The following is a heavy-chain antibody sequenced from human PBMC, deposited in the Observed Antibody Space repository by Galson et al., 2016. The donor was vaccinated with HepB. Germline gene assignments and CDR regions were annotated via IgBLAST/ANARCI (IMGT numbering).Heavy chain of an antibody. Sequence: QSGAEVKKPGESLKISCKGFGYSFTSQWIGWVRQMPGKGLEWMGIIYPGDSDTRYNPSFQGQVTISADKSISTAYLQWSSLKASDTAMYYCARHGLPPHYNYGMYVWGQGTTVTVSS. CDR1: GYSFTSQW. J-gene: IGHJ6*02. CDR2: IYPGDSDT. D-gene: IGHD3-16*01. V-gene: IGHV5-51*01. CDR3: ARHGLPPHYNYGMYV.